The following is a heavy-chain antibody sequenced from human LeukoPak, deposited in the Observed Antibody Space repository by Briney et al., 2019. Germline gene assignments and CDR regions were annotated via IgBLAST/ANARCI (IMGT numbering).Heavy chain of an antibody. J-gene: IGHJ6*03. V-gene: IGHV1-18*01. CDR1: GYTFTIFG. CDR2: ISGYNGNT. D-gene: IGHD1-1*01. CDR3: ARDGAERPHYMDV. Sequence: ASVKVSCKASGYTFTIFGISWVRQAPGQGLEWMGWISGYNGNTNYAQRLQGRVTMTTDTSTTTAYMELRSLTPDDTAMYYCARDGAERPHYMDVWGKGTTVTVSS.